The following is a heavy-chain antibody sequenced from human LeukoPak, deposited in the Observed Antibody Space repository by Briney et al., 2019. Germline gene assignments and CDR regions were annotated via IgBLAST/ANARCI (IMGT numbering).Heavy chain of an antibody. V-gene: IGHV3-30-3*01. CDR2: ISYDGSNK. Sequence: GGSLRLSCAASGFTFSSYAMHWVRQAPGKGLEWVAVISYDGSNKYYADSVKGRFTISRDNSKNTLYLQMNSLRAEDTAVYYCARGWYGDTSNYFDYWGQGTLVAVSS. CDR3: ARGWYGDTSNYFDY. J-gene: IGHJ4*02. CDR1: GFTFSSYA. D-gene: IGHD4-17*01.